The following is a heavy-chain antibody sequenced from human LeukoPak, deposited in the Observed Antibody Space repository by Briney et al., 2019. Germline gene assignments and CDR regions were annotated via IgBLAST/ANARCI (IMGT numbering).Heavy chain of an antibody. J-gene: IGHJ6*03. Sequence: SVKVSCKASGGTFSSYAISWVRQAPGQGLEWMGGITPIFGTANYAQKFQGRVTITTDESTSTAYMELSSLRSEDTAVYYCARDRRIQLWSYYYYMDVWGKGTTVTVSS. V-gene: IGHV1-69*05. CDR2: ITPIFGTA. CDR1: GGTFSSYA. D-gene: IGHD5-18*01. CDR3: ARDRRIQLWSYYYYMDV.